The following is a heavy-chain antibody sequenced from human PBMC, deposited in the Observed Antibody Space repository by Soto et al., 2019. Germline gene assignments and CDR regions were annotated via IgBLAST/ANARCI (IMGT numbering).Heavy chain of an antibody. CDR2: IYSSGNI. V-gene: IGHV4-31*03. CDR3: ERVRVAGLFRHS. J-gene: IGHJ4*02. CDR1: GGSISTEGYS. Sequence: QVQLQESGPGLVKPSQTLSLTCTVSGGSISTEGYSWTWIRQHPGKGLEWIGYIYSSGNIYSNPSLKSRVTVSMEASRNEFSLKPTSLPAADTAIYVCERVRVAGLFRHSWGEGILVTESS.